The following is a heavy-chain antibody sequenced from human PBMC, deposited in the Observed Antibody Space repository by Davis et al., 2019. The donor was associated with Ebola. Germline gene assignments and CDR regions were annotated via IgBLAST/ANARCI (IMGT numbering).Heavy chain of an antibody. Sequence: GGSLRLSCAASGFIVSDKYMSWVRQAPGKGLEWVAVIYRDGRTYYADSVKGRFTIPRDNSKNTLYLQMNSLRAEDTAVYCCARHASGDFWYFGLWGRGTLVTVSS. CDR2: IYRDGRT. CDR1: GFIVSDKY. J-gene: IGHJ2*01. CDR3: ARHASGDFWYFGL. V-gene: IGHV3-66*04. D-gene: IGHD4-17*01.